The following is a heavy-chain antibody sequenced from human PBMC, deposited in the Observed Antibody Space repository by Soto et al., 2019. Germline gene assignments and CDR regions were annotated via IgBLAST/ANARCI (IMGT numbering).Heavy chain of an antibody. CDR1: GFTFSSYS. D-gene: IGHD3-22*01. V-gene: IGHV3-48*02. J-gene: IGHJ4*02. CDR3: ARSEFYFGSSGYHFDY. CDR2: MSGSSSTI. Sequence: GGSLRLSCAASGFTFSSYSMNWVRQALGKGLEWVSYMSGSSSTIHYADSVKGRFTISRDNAKNSLYLQMNSLRDEDTAVYYCARSEFYFGSSGYHFDYWGQGTLVTVSS.